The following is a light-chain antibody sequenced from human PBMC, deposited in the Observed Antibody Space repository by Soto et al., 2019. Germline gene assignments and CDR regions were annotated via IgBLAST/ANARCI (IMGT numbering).Light chain of an antibody. CDR2: FAS. J-gene: IGKJ1*01. Sequence: IVLTQSPATLSLSPGDRATLSCSASHSVVTLLAWYQQNPGHAPRLHIYFASNRDTGIPPRFSGSVSGTDFTLTIDSLEPEDFALFYCQKRSAWPWTFVQGTRVQI. CDR3: QKRSAWPWT. V-gene: IGKV3-11*01. CDR1: HSVVTL.